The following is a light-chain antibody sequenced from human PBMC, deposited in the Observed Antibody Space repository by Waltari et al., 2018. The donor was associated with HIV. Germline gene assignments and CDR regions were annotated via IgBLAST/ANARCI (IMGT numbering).Light chain of an antibody. V-gene: IGLV3-25*03. CDR3: QSADSSGTYV. CDR2: KDR. Sequence: SYELTQPPSVSVSPGQTARIPCSGDALPKKYAYWYQQKPGQAPVVAKYKDRERPSGIPERFSGSSSGTTVTLTISGVQAEDEADYYCQSADSSGTYVFGTGTKVTVL. CDR1: ALPKKY. J-gene: IGLJ1*01.